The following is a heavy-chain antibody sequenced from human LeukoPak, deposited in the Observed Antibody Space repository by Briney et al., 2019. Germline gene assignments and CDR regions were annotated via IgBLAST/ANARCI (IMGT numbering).Heavy chain of an antibody. V-gene: IGHV7-4-1*02. CDR1: GYTFTNYT. D-gene: IGHD1-26*01. CDR2: LDTNTGNP. Sequence: GASVKVSCKASGYTFTNYTINWVRLAPGQGLEWMGWLDTNTGNPTYAQGFAGRFVFSLDTSVTTTYLQISSLKAEGTAVYFCTRGRDTTGYFVYWGQGTLVTVSS. J-gene: IGHJ4*02. CDR3: TRGRDTTGYFVY.